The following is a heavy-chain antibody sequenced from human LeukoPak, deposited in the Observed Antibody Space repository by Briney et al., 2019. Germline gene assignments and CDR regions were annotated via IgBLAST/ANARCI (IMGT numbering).Heavy chain of an antibody. J-gene: IGHJ4*02. CDR3: ARHKSVQLEPEGPLFDY. CDR1: GGSISSYY. Sequence: SETLSLTCTVSGGSISSYYWSWIRQSPGKGLEWIGYIYYSGSTNYNPSLKSRVTISVDTSKNQFSLKLSSVTAADTAVYYCARHKSVQLEPEGPLFDYWGQGTLVTVSS. CDR2: IYYSGST. V-gene: IGHV4-59*08. D-gene: IGHD1-1*01.